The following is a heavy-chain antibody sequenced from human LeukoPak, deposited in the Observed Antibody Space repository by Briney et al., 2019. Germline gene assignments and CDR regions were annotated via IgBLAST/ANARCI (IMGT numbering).Heavy chain of an antibody. CDR1: GGSFSGYY. J-gene: IGHJ4*02. Sequence: SETLSLTCAVYGGSFSGYYWSWIRQPPGKGLEWIGEINHSGSTNYNPSLKSRVTISVDTSKNLFSLKLSSVTAADTAVYYCAHLAAEGFDYWGQGTLVTVSS. CDR2: INHSGST. CDR3: AHLAAEGFDY. V-gene: IGHV4-34*01. D-gene: IGHD6-13*01.